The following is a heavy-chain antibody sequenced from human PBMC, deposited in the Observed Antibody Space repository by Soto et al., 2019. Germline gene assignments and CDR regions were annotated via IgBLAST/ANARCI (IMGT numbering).Heavy chain of an antibody. D-gene: IGHD3-22*01. Sequence: GASVKVSCKASGYTFSNYAMHWVRQAPGQRLEWMGWINAANGNTKNSQKFQGRVTITRDTSATTAYMELSSLRSEDTAVYYCARFGYDSSGYYYGAHDDFDIWGQGTMVTVSS. J-gene: IGHJ3*02. CDR1: GYTFSNYA. CDR2: INAANGNT. CDR3: ARFGYDSSGYYYGAHDDFDI. V-gene: IGHV1-3*01.